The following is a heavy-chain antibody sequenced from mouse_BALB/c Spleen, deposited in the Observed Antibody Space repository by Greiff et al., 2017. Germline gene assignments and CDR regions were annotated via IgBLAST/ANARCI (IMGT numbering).Heavy chain of an antibody. J-gene: IGHJ4*01. CDR2: IWAGGST. V-gene: IGHV2-9*02. CDR1: GFSLTSYG. D-gene: IGHD3-1*01. CDR3: ARAGHEAMDY. Sequence: VKLQESGPGLVAPSQSLSITCTVSGFSLTSYGVHWVRQPPGKGLEWLGVIWAGGSTNYNSALMSRLSISKDNSKSQVFLKMNSLQTDDTAMYYCARAGHEAMDYWGQGTSVTVSS.